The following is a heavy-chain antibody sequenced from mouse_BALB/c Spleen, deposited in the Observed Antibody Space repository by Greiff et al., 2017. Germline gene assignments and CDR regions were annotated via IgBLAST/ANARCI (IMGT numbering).Heavy chain of an antibody. V-gene: IGHV3-2*02. CDR1: GYSITSDYA. D-gene: IGHD2-2*01. Sequence: EVQLQESGPGLVKPSQSLSLTCTVTGYSITSDYAWNWIRQFPGNKLEWMGYISYSGSTSYNPSLKSRISITRDTSKNQFFLQLNSVTTEDTATYYCARGLPHYFDYWGQGTTLTVSS. CDR3: ARGLPHYFDY. J-gene: IGHJ2*01. CDR2: ISYSGST.